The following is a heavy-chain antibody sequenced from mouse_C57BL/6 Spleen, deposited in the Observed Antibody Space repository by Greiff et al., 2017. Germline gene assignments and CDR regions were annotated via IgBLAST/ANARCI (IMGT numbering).Heavy chain of an antibody. D-gene: IGHD1-1*01. CDR3: ARGHYGSSYDYFDY. V-gene: IGHV1-50*01. Sequence: QVQLQQPGAELVKPGASVKLSCKASGYTFTSYWLQWVKQRPGQGLEWIGELDPSDSYTNYNQKFKGKATLTVDTSSSTAYMQLSSLTSEDSAVYYCARGHYGSSYDYFDYWGQGTTLTVSS. CDR1: GYTFTSYW. CDR2: LDPSDSYT. J-gene: IGHJ2*01.